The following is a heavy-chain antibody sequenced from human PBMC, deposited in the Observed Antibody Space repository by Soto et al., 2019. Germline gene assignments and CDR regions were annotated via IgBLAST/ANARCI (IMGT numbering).Heavy chain of an antibody. CDR1: GFTFSSYA. Sequence: PGGSLRLSCAASGFTFSSYAMSWVRQAPGKGLEWVSAISGSGGSTYYADSVKGRFTISRDNSKNTLYLQMNSLRAEDTAVYYFAKWAQTNYDFWSGYPANYGMDVWGQGTTVTSP. V-gene: IGHV3-23*01. CDR3: AKWAQTNYDFWSGYPANYGMDV. CDR2: ISGSGGST. D-gene: IGHD3-3*01. J-gene: IGHJ6*02.